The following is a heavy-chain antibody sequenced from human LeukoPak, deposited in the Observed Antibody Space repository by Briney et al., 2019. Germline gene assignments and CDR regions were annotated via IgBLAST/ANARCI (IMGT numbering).Heavy chain of an antibody. CDR1: GDSISNYY. Sequence: SKTLSLTCTVSGDSISNYYWSWIRQPPGKGLDWIGYISYSGSTNYSPSLKSRVTISVDTSKNQFSLKLTSVTAADTAVYYCARKEWVPYYFDYWGQGTLVTVSS. D-gene: IGHD3-3*01. CDR2: ISYSGST. J-gene: IGHJ4*02. CDR3: ARKEWVPYYFDY. V-gene: IGHV4-59*01.